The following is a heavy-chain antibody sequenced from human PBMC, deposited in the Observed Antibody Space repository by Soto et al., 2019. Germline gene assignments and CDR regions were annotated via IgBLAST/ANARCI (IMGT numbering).Heavy chain of an antibody. D-gene: IGHD6-19*01. CDR1: GFTFSSYA. CDR3: ARAQGPAFVAGYYFDC. J-gene: IGHJ4*02. V-gene: IGHV3-30-3*01. Sequence: QVQLVESGGGVVQPGRSLRLSCAASGFTFSSYAMHWVRQAPGKGLEWVAVISYDGSNKYYADSVKGRFTISRDNSKNTLYLQMNSPRATDKVVYYCARAQGPAFVAGYYFDCGGQGTLVTVSS. CDR2: ISYDGSNK.